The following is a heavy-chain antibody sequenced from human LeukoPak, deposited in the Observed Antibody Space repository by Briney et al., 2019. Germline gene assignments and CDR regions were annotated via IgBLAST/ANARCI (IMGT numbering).Heavy chain of an antibody. CDR2: IYYSGST. Sequence: SQTLSLTCTVSGGSISSGDYYWSWIRQPPGKGLEWIGYIYYSGSTYYNPSLKSRVTISVDTSKNQFSLKLSSVTAADTAVYYCARDPGYGSGDYYFDYWGQGTLVTVSS. CDR3: ARDPGYGSGDYYFDY. V-gene: IGHV4-30-4*01. D-gene: IGHD3-10*01. CDR1: GGSISSGDYY. J-gene: IGHJ4*02.